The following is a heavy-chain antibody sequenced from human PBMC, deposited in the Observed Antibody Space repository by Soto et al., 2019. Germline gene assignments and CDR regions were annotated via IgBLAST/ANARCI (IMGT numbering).Heavy chain of an antibody. J-gene: IGHJ4*02. D-gene: IGHD3-16*01. Sequence: ASVPVSCKASRYTFTSYYMHWLRQAPGQRLEWMGIIIPSGGSTSYVQKLQGRVTMTRDTSTSTVYMERSSLRFVYTTVYYCGRVRCLSCFDYLGQGTLVTVSS. CDR3: GRVRCLSCFDY. V-gene: IGHV1-46*01. CDR1: RYTFTSYY. CDR2: IIPSGGST.